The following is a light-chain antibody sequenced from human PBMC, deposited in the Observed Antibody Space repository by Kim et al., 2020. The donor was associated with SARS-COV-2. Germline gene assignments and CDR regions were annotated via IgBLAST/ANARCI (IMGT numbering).Light chain of an antibody. CDR3: QAWDSTTVI. J-gene: IGLJ2*01. Sequence: SYELTQPPSVSVSPGQTASITCSGDKLGYKYASWYQQKPRQSPVLVIYHDTERPSGIPERFSGSNSGNTATLTISGTQTMDEAEYYCQAWDSTTVIFGGGTQLTVL. CDR1: KLGYKY. CDR2: HDT. V-gene: IGLV3-1*01.